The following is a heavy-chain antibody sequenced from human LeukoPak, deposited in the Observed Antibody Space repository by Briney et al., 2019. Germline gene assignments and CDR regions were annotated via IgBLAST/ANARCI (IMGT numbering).Heavy chain of an antibody. CDR1: GGSISSGGYY. Sequence: SQTLSPTCTVSGGSISSGGYYWSWIRQHPGKDLEWIGYIYYSGSTYYNPSLKSRVTISVDTSKNQFSLKLSSVTAADTAVYYCARALEEYSSSSSFDYWGQGTLVTVSS. CDR2: IYYSGST. CDR3: ARALEEYSSSSSFDY. V-gene: IGHV4-31*03. J-gene: IGHJ4*02. D-gene: IGHD6-6*01.